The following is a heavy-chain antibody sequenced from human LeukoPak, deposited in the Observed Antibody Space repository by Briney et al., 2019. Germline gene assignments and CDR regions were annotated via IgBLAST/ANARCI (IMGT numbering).Heavy chain of an antibody. CDR3: ACRDLTSTWSFP. J-gene: IGHJ5*02. CDR1: GYSFTSYW. Sequence: GESLKISCQGFGYSFTSYWIGWVRQMPGKGMEWMGVIYPGDLRVRYNPSFQGQVTISVGKSINTAYLQWVSLRASDSAMYYCACRDLTSTWSFPWGQGTLVTVSS. CDR2: IYPGDLRV. D-gene: IGHD6-13*01. V-gene: IGHV5-51*01.